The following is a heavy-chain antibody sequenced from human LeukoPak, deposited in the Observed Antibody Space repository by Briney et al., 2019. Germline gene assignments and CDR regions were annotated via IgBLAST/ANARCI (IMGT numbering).Heavy chain of an antibody. Sequence: GGSLRLSCVASGFTSGVYAMSWVRQAPGKGLEWVSAISGSGGSTYYADSVKGRFTISRDNSKNTLYLQMNSLRAEDTAVYYCAKERDSSGCPDYWGQGTLVTVSS. D-gene: IGHD6-19*01. CDR2: ISGSGGST. CDR1: GFTSGVYA. V-gene: IGHV3-23*01. J-gene: IGHJ4*02. CDR3: AKERDSSGCPDY.